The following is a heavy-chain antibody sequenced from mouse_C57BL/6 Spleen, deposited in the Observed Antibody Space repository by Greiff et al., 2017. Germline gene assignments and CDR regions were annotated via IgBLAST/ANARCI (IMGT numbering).Heavy chain of an antibody. Sequence: EVKLMESGPGLVKPSQSLSLTCSVTGYSITSGYYWNWIRQFPGNKLEWMGYISYDGSNNYNPSLKNRISITRDTSKNQFFLKLNSVTTEDTATYYCARDPYDGYYGDYWGQGTTLTVSS. J-gene: IGHJ2*01. D-gene: IGHD2-3*01. CDR2: ISYDGSN. CDR3: ARDPYDGYYGDY. V-gene: IGHV3-6*01. CDR1: GYSITSGYY.